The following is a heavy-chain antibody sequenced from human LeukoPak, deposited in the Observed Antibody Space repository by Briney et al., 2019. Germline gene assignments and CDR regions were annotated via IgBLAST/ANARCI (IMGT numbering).Heavy chain of an antibody. D-gene: IGHD2-2*01. J-gene: IGHJ6*02. V-gene: IGHV4-61*01. Sequence: PSETLSLTCTVSGGSVSSGRHYWSWIRQPPGKGLEWIGYIYYSGSTNYNPSLKSRVTISIHTSKNQFSLKLSSVTAADTAVYYCARDDGYCSSSSCNGMDVWGHGTTVTVSS. CDR3: ARDDGYCSSSSCNGMDV. CDR1: GGSVSSGRHY. CDR2: IYYSGST.